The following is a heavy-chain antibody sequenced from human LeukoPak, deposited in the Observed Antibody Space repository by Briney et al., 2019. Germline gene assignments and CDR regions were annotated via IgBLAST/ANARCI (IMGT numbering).Heavy chain of an antibody. D-gene: IGHD6-19*01. CDR1: GGSFSGYY. V-gene: IGHV4-34*01. Sequence: PSETLSLTCAVYGGSFSGYYWSWIRQPPGKGLEWIGEINHSGSTNYNPSLKSRVNISVATSKNQSSLKLSSVTAADTAVYYCASIQAVAGPRYYYYGMDVWGQGTTVTVCS. CDR3: ASIQAVAGPRYYYYGMDV. J-gene: IGHJ6*02. CDR2: INHSGST.